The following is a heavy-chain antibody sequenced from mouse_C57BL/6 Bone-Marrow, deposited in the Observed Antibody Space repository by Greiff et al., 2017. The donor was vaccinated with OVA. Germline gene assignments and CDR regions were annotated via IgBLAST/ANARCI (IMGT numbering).Heavy chain of an antibody. Sequence: EVKLVESGGGLVQPGGSLKLSCAASGFTFSDYYMYWVRQTPEKRLEWVAYISNGGGSTYYPDTVKGRFTISRDNAKNTLYLQMSRLKSEDTAMYYCARHGDEYGFAYWGQGTLVTVSA. D-gene: IGHD5-1*01. J-gene: IGHJ3*01. CDR1: GFTFSDYY. CDR3: ARHGDEYGFAY. CDR2: ISNGGGST. V-gene: IGHV5-12*01.